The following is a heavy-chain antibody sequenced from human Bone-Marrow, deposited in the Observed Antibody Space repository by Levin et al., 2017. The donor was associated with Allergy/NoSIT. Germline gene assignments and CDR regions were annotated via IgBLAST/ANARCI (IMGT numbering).Heavy chain of an antibody. Sequence: GGSLRLSCVTSGFTFSTYWMHWVRRAPGKGLEWVSRIEADGETTNYADSVKGRFTISRDNARNTLYLQMDGLRAEDTAVYYCARRITVSTLDSWGQGTLVTVSS. D-gene: IGHD2/OR15-2a*01. CDR2: IEADGETT. CDR3: ARRITVSTLDS. J-gene: IGHJ4*02. CDR1: GFTFSTYW. V-gene: IGHV3-74*01.